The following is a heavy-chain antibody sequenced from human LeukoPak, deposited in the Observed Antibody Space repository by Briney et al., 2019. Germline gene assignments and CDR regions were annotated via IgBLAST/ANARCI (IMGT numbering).Heavy chain of an antibody. J-gene: IGHJ6*02. CDR1: TVTTRDSW. CDR2: ITIDGSST. Sequence: PGGSLRLSCVASTVTTRDSWMHWVRQAPGKGLVWVSRITIDGSSTTYADFAKGRFTISRDNARNTLYLQMNSLRAEDTAVYYCTRDRFYAMDAWGQGTTVTV. V-gene: IGHV3-74*03. CDR3: TRDRFYAMDA.